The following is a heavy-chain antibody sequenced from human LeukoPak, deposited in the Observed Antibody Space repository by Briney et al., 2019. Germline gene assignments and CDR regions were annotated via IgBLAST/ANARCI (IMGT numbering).Heavy chain of an antibody. CDR2: IHTSGST. V-gene: IGHV4-4*07. CDR3: ARGRGVGATDFDAFDI. Sequence: PSETLSLTCTVSGVSISSHYWTWIRQPAGKGLEWIGRIHTSGSTNYNPSLKSRLTMSVDTTKNHFSLKLNSVTAADTAVYYCARGRGVGATDFDAFDIWGQGTRVTVSS. CDR1: GVSISSHY. D-gene: IGHD1-26*01. J-gene: IGHJ3*02.